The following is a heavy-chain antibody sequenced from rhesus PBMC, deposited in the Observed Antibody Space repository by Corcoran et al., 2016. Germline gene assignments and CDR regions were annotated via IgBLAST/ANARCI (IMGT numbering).Heavy chain of an antibody. J-gene: IGHJ4*01. CDR2: IYGSGGST. Sequence: QVQLQESGPAVVKPSETLSLTCAVSGGSISSSNWWGWIRQSPGKGLEGIGGIYGSGGSTEYNPSLKSRVTISKDTSKNQFSLKRSSVTAADTAVYYCARLKGDYWGQGVLVTVSS. V-gene: IGHV4-93*01. CDR1: GGSISSSNW. CDR3: ARLKGDY.